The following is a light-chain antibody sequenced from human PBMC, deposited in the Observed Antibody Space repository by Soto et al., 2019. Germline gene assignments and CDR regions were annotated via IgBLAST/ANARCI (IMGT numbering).Light chain of an antibody. V-gene: IGKV1-5*03. CDR1: QRISSW. Sequence: DIHIAQSPSTLSPSLVQRVTITCRASQRISSWLAWYQRRPGKAPKLLIYKASSLESGVPSRFSGSGSGTEFTLTISSLQPDDFATYYCQQYNSYSGTFGQGTKVDIK. CDR3: QQYNSYSGT. J-gene: IGKJ1*01. CDR2: KAS.